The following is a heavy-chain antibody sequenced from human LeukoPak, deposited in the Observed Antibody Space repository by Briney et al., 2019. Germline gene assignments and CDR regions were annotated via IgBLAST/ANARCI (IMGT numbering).Heavy chain of an antibody. CDR1: GLTFSSYA. J-gene: IGHJ4*02. Sequence: TGGSLRLSCAASGLTFSSYAMSCVRQAPGRGLEWVSTISGSGGTTYYADSVKGRFTISRDNSKSTLYLQMNSLRAEDTAVYYCARVQRGVRSPTDYWGQGTLVTVSS. D-gene: IGHD4-17*01. V-gene: IGHV3-23*01. CDR3: ARVQRGVRSPTDY. CDR2: ISGSGGTT.